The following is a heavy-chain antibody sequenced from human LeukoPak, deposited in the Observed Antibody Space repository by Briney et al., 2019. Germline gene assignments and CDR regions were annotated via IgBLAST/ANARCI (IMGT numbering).Heavy chain of an antibody. CDR2: IYPGDSDT. CDR1: GYRFTSYW. J-gene: IGHJ4*02. D-gene: IGHD1-26*01. CDR3: ARHEVGATTGDYFDY. V-gene: IGHV5-51*01. Sequence: GGSLKISCKGSGYRFTSYWIGWVRQMPGKGLEWMGIIYPGDSDTRYTPSFQGQVSISADKSISTAYLQWSSLKASDTAMYYCARHEVGATTGDYFDYWGQGTLVTVSS.